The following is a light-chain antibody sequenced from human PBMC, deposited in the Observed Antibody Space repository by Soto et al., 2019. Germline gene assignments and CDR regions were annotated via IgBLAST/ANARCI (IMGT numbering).Light chain of an antibody. V-gene: IGKV1-9*01. CDR1: QGISSY. CDR2: AAS. J-gene: IGKJ4*01. Sequence: DIQLTQSPSFLSASVGDRVTITCRASQGISSYLAWFQQKPGRAPKLLVYAASTLQSGVPSRFSGSGSGTEFTLTISNLQPEDFATYYCQQRKDYPLTFGGGTKVDTK. CDR3: QQRKDYPLT.